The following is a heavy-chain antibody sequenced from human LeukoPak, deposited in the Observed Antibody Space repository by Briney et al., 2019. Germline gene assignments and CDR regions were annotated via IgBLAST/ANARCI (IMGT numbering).Heavy chain of an antibody. CDR3: ARAPGYCGGGSCYPPPLDY. CDR2: IYSGGST. CDR1: GFTVSSNY. V-gene: IGHV3-53*01. J-gene: IGHJ4*02. Sequence: GGSLRLSCAASGFTVSSNYMSWVRQAPGKGLEWVSVIYSGGSTYYADSVKGRFTISRDNSKNTLYLQMNSLRAEDTAVYYCARAPGYCGGGSCYPPPLDYWGQGTLVTVSS. D-gene: IGHD2-15*01.